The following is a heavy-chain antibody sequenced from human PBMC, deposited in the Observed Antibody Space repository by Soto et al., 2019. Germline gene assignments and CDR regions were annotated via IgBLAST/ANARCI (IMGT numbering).Heavy chain of an antibody. J-gene: IGHJ4*02. CDR2: IKSKTDGGTT. D-gene: IGHD2-2*01. Sequence: EVQLVESGGGLVKPGGSLRLSCAASGFTFSNAWMSWVRQAPGKGLEWVGRIKSKTDGGTTDYAAPVKGRFTISRDDSKNTLYLQMNSLKTEDTAVYYCTTDPSCSSTSCPSRPPDVPSLDYWGQGTLVTVSS. CDR1: GFTFSNAW. CDR3: TTDPSCSSTSCPSRPPDVPSLDY. V-gene: IGHV3-15*01.